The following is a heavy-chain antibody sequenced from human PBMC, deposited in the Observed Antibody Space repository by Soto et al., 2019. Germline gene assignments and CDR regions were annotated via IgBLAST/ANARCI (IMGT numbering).Heavy chain of an antibody. J-gene: IGHJ4*02. Sequence: SVKVSCKASGYTFTYRYLHWVRQAPGQALEWMGWITPFNGNTNYAQKFQDRVTITRDRSMSTAYMELSSLRSEDTAMYYCAIGIAVAGTLDYWGQGTLVTVSS. CDR3: AIGIAVAGTLDY. D-gene: IGHD6-19*01. CDR2: ITPFNGNT. V-gene: IGHV1-45*02. CDR1: GYTFTYRY.